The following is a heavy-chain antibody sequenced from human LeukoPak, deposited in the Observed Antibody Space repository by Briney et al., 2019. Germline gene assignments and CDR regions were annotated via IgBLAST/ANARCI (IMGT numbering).Heavy chain of an antibody. V-gene: IGHV3-64*04. D-gene: IGHD3-16*01. CDR1: GFTFSVYA. CDR3: ARDGGRGY. J-gene: IGHJ4*02. Sequence: GGSLRLSCSASGFTFSVYAIHWVRQAPGKGLEYVSTIISNGGSTYYADSAKGRFTISRDNSKNTLYLQMNSLRAEDTAVYYCARDGGRGYWGQGTLVTVSS. CDR2: IISNGGST.